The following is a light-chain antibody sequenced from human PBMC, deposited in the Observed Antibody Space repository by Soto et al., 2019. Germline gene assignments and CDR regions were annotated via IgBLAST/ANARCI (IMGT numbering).Light chain of an antibody. Sequence: EIVLTQSPDTLSLSPGERAALSCRASRSFSSSYLAWYQQKPGQAPRLLIYAASSRATGIPDRFSGSGSGTDFTLTISRLESEDFAVYYCQQYGSSPPYTFGQGTKLEIK. V-gene: IGKV3-20*01. CDR3: QQYGSSPPYT. J-gene: IGKJ2*01. CDR2: AAS. CDR1: RSFSSSY.